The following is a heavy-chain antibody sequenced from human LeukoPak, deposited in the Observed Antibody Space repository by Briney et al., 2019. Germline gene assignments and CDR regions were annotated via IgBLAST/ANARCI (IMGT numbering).Heavy chain of an antibody. CDR1: GYTFTSYY. J-gene: IGHJ4*02. V-gene: IGHV1-69*13. Sequence: ASVKVSCKASGYTFTSYYMHWVRQAPGQGLEWMGGIIPLFATANYAQRFQSRVTITADESTSTAYMELRSLRSEDTAVYYCARDHHAPPTGSFSYYWGQGTLVTVSS. CDR2: IIPLFATA. D-gene: IGHD1-26*01. CDR3: ARDHHAPPTGSFSYY.